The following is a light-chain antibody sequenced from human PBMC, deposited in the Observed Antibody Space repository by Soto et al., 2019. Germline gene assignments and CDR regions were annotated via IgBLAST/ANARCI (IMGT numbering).Light chain of an antibody. J-gene: IGKJ2*01. Sequence: EVVLTQSPGTLSLSPGERATLSCRASQSVSSSYLAWYQQKPGQAPRLLIYGASIRATGIPDRFSGSGSGTDFTLTISRLEPEDFPVYYCQQYGDSYTFGQGTKLEIK. V-gene: IGKV3-20*01. CDR2: GAS. CDR3: QQYGDSYT. CDR1: QSVSSSY.